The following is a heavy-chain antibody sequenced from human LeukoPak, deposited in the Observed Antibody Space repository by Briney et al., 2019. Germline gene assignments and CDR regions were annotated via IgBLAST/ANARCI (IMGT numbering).Heavy chain of an antibody. D-gene: IGHD5-18*01. CDR1: GFTFSSYW. Sequence: GGSLRLSCAASGFTFSSYWMSWVRQAPGKGLEWVANIKQDGSEKYYVDSVKGRFTISRDNAKNSLYLQMNSLRAEDTAVYYCARVVGTAMVSYYFDYWGQGTLVTVSS. J-gene: IGHJ4*02. CDR2: IKQDGSEK. CDR3: ARVVGTAMVSYYFDY. V-gene: IGHV3-7*01.